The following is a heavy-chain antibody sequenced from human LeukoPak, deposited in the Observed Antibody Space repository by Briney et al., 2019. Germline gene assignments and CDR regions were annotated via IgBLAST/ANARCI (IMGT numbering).Heavy chain of an antibody. J-gene: IGHJ6*03. CDR1: GFTVSSNY. V-gene: IGHV3-53*01. Sequence: GGSLRLSCAASGFTVSSNYMTWVRQAPGKGLEWVSVIYSGGTTYYADSVKGRFTISRDSSKNTLYLQMNNLRAEDTVVYYCSRDKVWDYFYYSMDVWGKGTTVTVSS. CDR2: IYSGGTT. CDR3: SRDKVWDYFYYSMDV. D-gene: IGHD3-16*01.